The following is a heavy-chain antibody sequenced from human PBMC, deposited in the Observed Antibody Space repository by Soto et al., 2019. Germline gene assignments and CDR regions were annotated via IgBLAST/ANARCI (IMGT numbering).Heavy chain of an antibody. CDR2: IYPGDSDT. D-gene: IGHD2-2*02. CDR1: GYSFATYW. J-gene: IGHJ4*02. CDR3: ATGGYCTTTSCYKFFDY. V-gene: IGHV5-51*01. Sequence: RGESLKISCKGSGYSFATYWIGWVRQMPGKGLEWMGIIYPGDSDTRYSPSFQGQVTISADKSINTAYLQWSSLKASDTAMYYCATGGYCTTTSCYKFFDYWGQGSLVTVSS.